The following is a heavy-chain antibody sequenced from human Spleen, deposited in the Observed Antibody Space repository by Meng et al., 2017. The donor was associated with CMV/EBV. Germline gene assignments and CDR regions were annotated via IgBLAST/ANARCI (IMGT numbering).Heavy chain of an antibody. CDR1: GFTVSSNY. V-gene: IGHV3-66*01. J-gene: IGHJ4*02. CDR2: IYSGGST. D-gene: IGHD6-13*01. CDR3: AKDGIKEKLDVIDY. Sequence: VELVGVGGGLGQPGGSLRPSCAASGFTVSSNYMSWVRQAPGKGLEWVSVIYSGGSTYYADSVKGRFTISRDNSKNTLYLQMNSLRAEDTAVYYCAKDGIKEKLDVIDYWGQGTLVTVSS.